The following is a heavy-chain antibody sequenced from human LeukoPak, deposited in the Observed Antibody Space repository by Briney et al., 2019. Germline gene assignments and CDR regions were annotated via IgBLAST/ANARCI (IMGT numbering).Heavy chain of an antibody. Sequence: SETLSLTCTVSGGSISSYYWNWIRQPPGKGLGWIGYMYYSGSTNYNPSLKSRVTISVDTSKNQFSLKLSSVTAADTAVYYCASGSYSYYYMDVWGKGTTVTVSS. CDR1: GGSISSYY. CDR2: MYYSGST. CDR3: ASGSYSYYYMDV. J-gene: IGHJ6*03. V-gene: IGHV4-59*01.